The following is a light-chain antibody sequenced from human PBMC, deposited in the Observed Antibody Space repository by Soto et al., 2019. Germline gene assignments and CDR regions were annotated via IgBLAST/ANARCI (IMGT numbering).Light chain of an antibody. J-gene: IGLJ3*02. Sequence: QSVLTQPPSASGSPGQSVTISCTGTSSDVGGYKYVSWYQQYPGKAPRLMIYEVSKRPSGVPDRFSGSKSGNTASLTVSGLQAEDEADYYCSSYADSNNLVFGGGTKLTVL. V-gene: IGLV2-8*01. CDR1: SSDVGGYKY. CDR2: EVS. CDR3: SSYADSNNLV.